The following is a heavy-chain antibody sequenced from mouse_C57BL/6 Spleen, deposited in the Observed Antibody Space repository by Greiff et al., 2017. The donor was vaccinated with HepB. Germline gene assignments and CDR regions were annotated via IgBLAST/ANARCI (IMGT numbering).Heavy chain of an antibody. Sequence: GGGLVQPKGSLNLSCAASGFSFNTYAMNWVRQAPGKGLEWVARIRSKSNNYATYYADSVKDRFTISRDDSESMLYLQMNNLKTEDTAMYYCVRQGGDYWGQGTTLTVSS. CDR2: IRSKSNNYAT. CDR3: VRQGGDY. J-gene: IGHJ2*01. V-gene: IGHV10-1*01. CDR1: GFSFNTYA.